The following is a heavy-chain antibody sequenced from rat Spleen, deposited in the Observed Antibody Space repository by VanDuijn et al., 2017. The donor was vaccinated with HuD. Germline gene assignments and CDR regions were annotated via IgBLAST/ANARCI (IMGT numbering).Heavy chain of an antibody. CDR2: ISYDGSHT. V-gene: IGHV5-7*01. Sequence: EVQLVESGGGLVQPGRSLKLSCAASGFTFSDYNMAWVRQAPKKGLEWVATISYDGSHTYYRDSVKGRFTISRDNAKSTLYLQMDSLRSEDTATYYCAREAEKPFHYFDYWGQGASVTVSS. J-gene: IGHJ4*01. CDR3: AREAEKPFHYFDY. CDR1: GFTFSDYN. D-gene: IGHD1-12*01.